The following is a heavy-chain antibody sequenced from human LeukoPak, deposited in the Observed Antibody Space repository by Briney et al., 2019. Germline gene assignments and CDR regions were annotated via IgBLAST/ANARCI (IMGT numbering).Heavy chain of an antibody. CDR1: GFTFSSYS. CDR3: ARAPDIWESPFDY. V-gene: IGHV3-48*01. J-gene: IGHJ4*02. CDR2: ISSSSSTI. D-gene: IGHD3-16*01. Sequence: GGSLRLSCAASGFTFSSYSMNWVRQAPGKGLEWVSYISSSSSTIYYADSVKGRFTISRDNSKNTLYLQMNSLRAEDTAAYYCARAPDIWESPFDYWGQGTLVTVSS.